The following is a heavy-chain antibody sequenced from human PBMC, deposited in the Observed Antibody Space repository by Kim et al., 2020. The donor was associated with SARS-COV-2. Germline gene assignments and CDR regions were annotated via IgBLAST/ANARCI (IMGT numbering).Heavy chain of an antibody. CDR3: ASGGSYFDY. J-gene: IGHJ4*02. CDR1: GGSFSGYY. D-gene: IGHD1-26*01. V-gene: IGHV4-34*01. Sequence: SETLSLTCAVYGGSFSGYYWSWIRQPPGKGLEWIGEINHSGSTNYNPSLKSRVTISVDTSKNQFSLKLSSVTAADTAVYYCASGGSYFDYWGQGTLVTVSS. CDR2: INHSGST.